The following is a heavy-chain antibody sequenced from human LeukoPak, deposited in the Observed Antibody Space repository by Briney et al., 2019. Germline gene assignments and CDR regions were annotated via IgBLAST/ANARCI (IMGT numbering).Heavy chain of an antibody. CDR1: GYSFTSYD. CDR3: ARARTPLIAAAGTHYYYVMDA. J-gene: IGHJ6*02. V-gene: IGHV1-8*01. Sequence: ASVKVSCKASGYSFTSYDINWVRQATGQGLEWMGWMNPNSDNTGYAQKFQGRVTMTRNTSISTAYMELSSLGSDDTAVYYCARARTPLIAAAGTHYYYVMDAWGQGTTVTVSS. CDR2: MNPNSDNT. D-gene: IGHD6-13*01.